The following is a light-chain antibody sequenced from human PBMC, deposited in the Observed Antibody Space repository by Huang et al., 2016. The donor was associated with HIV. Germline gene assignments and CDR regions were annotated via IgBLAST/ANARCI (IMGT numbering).Light chain of an antibody. CDR3: QQTYKTPLT. CDR1: QSVRRY. J-gene: IGKJ4*01. Sequence: DIQMTQSPSSLAASEGDRVTITCRASQSVRRYLNWYQQKPGQAPNLLIYAASSLQSGGPSRFSGSGSGTDFTLTIRSLQPEDFATYFCQQTYKTPLTFGGGTKVEIK. V-gene: IGKV1-39*01. CDR2: AAS.